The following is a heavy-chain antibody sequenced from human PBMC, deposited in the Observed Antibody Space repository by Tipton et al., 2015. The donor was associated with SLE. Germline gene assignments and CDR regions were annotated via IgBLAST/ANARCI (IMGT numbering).Heavy chain of an antibody. D-gene: IGHD5-18*01. CDR1: GGSISSGSYY. CDR3: ARGHTAMVGSLYYYGMDV. J-gene: IGHJ6*02. CDR2: IYTSGST. Sequence: TLSLTCTVSGGSISSGSYYWSWIRQPAGKGLEWIGYIYTSGSTNYNPSLKSRVTISVDTSKNQFSLKLSSVTAADTAVYYCARGHTAMVGSLYYYGMDVRGQGTTVTVSS. V-gene: IGHV4-61*09.